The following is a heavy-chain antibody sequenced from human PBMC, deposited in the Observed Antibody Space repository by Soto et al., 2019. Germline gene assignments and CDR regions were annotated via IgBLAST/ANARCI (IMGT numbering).Heavy chain of an antibody. D-gene: IGHD6-19*01. CDR3: ARGRGRYSSGWSWFDP. J-gene: IGHJ5*02. V-gene: IGHV4-4*02. CDR2: IFQSGST. Sequence: PSETLSLTCGVSGGTIRSPDWWTWVRQPPGKGLEWIGEIFQSGSTNYTPSLESRVTISVDKSKNQFSLTLTSVTAADQAVYFCARGRGRYSSGWSWFDPWGQGILVTAPQ. CDR1: GGTIRSPDW.